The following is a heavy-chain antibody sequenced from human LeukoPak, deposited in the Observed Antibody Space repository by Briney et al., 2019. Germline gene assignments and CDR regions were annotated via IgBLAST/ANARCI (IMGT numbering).Heavy chain of an antibody. CDR1: GFTVSSNY. Sequence: GGSLRLSCAASGFTVSSNYMSWVRQAPGKGLEWVSVIYSGGSTYYADSVKGRFTISRDNSKNTLYLQMNSLRAEDTAVYYCARDSITMIGEDYWGQGTLVTVSS. D-gene: IGHD3-22*01. CDR2: IYSGGST. V-gene: IGHV3-53*01. J-gene: IGHJ4*02. CDR3: ARDSITMIGEDY.